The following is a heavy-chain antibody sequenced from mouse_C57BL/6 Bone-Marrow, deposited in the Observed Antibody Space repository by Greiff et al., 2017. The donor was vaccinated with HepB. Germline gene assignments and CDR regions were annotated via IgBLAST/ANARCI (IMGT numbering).Heavy chain of an antibody. Sequence: EVQLVESGPELVKPGASVKISCKASGYSFTGYYMNWVKQSPEKSLEWIGEINPSTGGTTYNQKFKAKATLTVDKSSSTAYMQLKSLTSEDSAVYYCARLGTGTYYFDYWGQGTTLTVSS. D-gene: IGHD4-1*01. V-gene: IGHV1-42*01. J-gene: IGHJ2*01. CDR1: GYSFTGYY. CDR3: ARLGTGTYYFDY. CDR2: INPSTGGT.